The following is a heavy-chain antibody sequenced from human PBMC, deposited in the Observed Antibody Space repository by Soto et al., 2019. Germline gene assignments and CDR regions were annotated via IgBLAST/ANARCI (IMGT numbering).Heavy chain of an antibody. CDR1: GFTFSSYA. CDR3: ATTVEDYDFWSGYPPYYYYYMDV. CDR2: ISGSGGST. J-gene: IGHJ6*03. D-gene: IGHD3-3*01. Sequence: GGSLRLSCAASGFTFSSYAMSWVRQAPGKGLEWVSAISGSGGSTYYADSVKGRFTISRDNSKNTLYLQMNSLRAEDTAVYYCATTVEDYDFWSGYPPYYYYYMDVWGKGTTVTVSS. V-gene: IGHV3-23*01.